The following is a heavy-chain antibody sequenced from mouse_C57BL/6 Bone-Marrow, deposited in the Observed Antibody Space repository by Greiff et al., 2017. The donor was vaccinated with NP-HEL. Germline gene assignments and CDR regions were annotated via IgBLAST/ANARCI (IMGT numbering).Heavy chain of an antibody. CDR1: GYTFTTYW. CDR2: IDPSDSYT. V-gene: IGHV1-50*01. CDR3: ARKAYYGRSYEFAY. J-gene: IGHJ3*01. Sequence: QVQLQQPGAELVKPGASVKLSCKASGYTFTTYWMQWVKQRPGQGLEWIGEIDPSDSYTTYNQKVKGKANLPVDTSSSTANMQLSSLTSEDSAVYYGARKAYYGRSYEFAYWGQGTRVTVSA. D-gene: IGHD1-1*01.